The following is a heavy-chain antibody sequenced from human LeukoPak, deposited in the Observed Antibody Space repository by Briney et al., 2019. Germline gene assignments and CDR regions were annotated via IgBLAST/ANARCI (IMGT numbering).Heavy chain of an antibody. D-gene: IGHD3-10*01. J-gene: IGHJ4*02. CDR3: AKGKSYYGSGSKDY. Sequence: GGSLRLSCAASGFTFSTYGMHWVRQAPGKGLEWVAVISYDGSNKYYADSVEGRFTISRDNSNNTVYLQMNNLRTEDTAVYYCAKGKSYYGSGSKDYWGQGTLVTVSS. V-gene: IGHV3-30*18. CDR2: ISYDGSNK. CDR1: GFTFSTYG.